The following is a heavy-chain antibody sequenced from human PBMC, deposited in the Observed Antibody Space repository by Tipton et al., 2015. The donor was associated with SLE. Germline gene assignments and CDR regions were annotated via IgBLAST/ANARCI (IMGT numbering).Heavy chain of an antibody. CDR3: ATYTGLGIKKYSFDI. CDR1: GGSFSGYY. J-gene: IGHJ3*02. CDR2: IYDSGST. Sequence: TLSLTCTVSGGSFSGYYWNWIRQPPGKGLEWIGYIYDSGSTNFNPSLKSRVIISVDTSKNQFSLILNSVTAADTAVYYCATYTGLGIKKYSFDIWGQGTMVTVSS. V-gene: IGHV4-59*12. D-gene: IGHD7-27*01.